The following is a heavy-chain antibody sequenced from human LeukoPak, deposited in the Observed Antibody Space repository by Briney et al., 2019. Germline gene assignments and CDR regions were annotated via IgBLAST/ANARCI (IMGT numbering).Heavy chain of an antibody. CDR3: ARGRDYYDSSGYYYVPDAFDI. CDR1: GYTFTSYA. D-gene: IGHD3-22*01. V-gene: IGHV7-4-1*02. J-gene: IGHJ3*02. CDR2: INTNTGNP. Sequence: ASVKVSCKASGYTFTSYAMNWVRQAPGQGLEWMGWINTNTGNPTYAQGFTGRFAFSLDTSVSTAYLQISSLKAEDTAVYYRARGRDYYDSSGYYYVPDAFDIWGQGTMVTVSS.